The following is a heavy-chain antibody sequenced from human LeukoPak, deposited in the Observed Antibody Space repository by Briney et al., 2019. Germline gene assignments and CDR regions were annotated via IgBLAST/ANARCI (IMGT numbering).Heavy chain of an antibody. CDR3: TYGDYPLTY. CDR2: LYSDGDT. V-gene: IGHV3-66*01. CDR1: GLTVTNNY. Sequence: GGSLRLSCAASGLTVTNNYWHWVRQPPGKGPEWISILYSDGDTKYADSVKGRFTFSRDSSRNTLYLQMNGLRAEDTAVYYCTYGDYPLTYWGQGTLDSVSS. D-gene: IGHD4-17*01. J-gene: IGHJ4*02.